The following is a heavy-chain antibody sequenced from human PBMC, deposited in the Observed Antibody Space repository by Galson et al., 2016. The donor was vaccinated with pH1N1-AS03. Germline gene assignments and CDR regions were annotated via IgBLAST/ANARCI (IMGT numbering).Heavy chain of an antibody. CDR2: INEDGSTA. J-gene: IGHJ4*02. CDR1: GFSFSTNW. Sequence: SLRLSCAASGFSFSTNWMHWVRQAPGKGLVWVAHINEDGSTARHADSVKGRFIISRDNAKNTLYLHMNSLRVEDTAVYYCARDVGSPYDCWGQGTLVTVSS. D-gene: IGHD2-15*01. V-gene: IGHV3-74*01. CDR3: ARDVGSPYDC.